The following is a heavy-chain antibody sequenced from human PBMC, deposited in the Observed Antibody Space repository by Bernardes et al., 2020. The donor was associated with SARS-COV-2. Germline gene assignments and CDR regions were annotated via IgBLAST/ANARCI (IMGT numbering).Heavy chain of an antibody. CDR1: GFTFNNYW. CDR2: IKPDGSER. D-gene: IGHD3-3*01. Sequence: GGSLRLSCAASGFTFNNYWMIWVRQAPGKGLEWVANIKPDGSERNYVDSVKGRFVISRDNAQKSLYLQIGSLRAEDTAVYYCAKGLQGGRGVEWSWGQGTLVTVSA. CDR3: AKGLQGGRGVEWS. J-gene: IGHJ4*02. V-gene: IGHV3-7*03.